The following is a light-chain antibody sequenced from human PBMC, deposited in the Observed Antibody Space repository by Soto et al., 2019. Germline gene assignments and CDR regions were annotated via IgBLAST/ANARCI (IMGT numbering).Light chain of an antibody. CDR2: GAK. J-gene: IGKJ5*01. Sequence: DIRLTKCPSLLSASGGDSCTITCRASQALSNHLFWDQARPGKAPNLLIIGAKTLQSGVPSRFSGSGYGTDFTLTITTLRPEDVVIYYCQQCPATPLMFGQGTRLGI. V-gene: IGKV1-39*01. CDR3: QQCPATPLM. CDR1: QALSNH.